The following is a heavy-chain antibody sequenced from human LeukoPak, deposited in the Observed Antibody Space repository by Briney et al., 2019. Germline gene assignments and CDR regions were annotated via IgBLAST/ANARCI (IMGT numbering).Heavy chain of an antibody. CDR1: GGSISGYY. D-gene: IGHD6-19*01. V-gene: IGHV4-59*08. CDR3: ARHQPVAGPKLFDY. CDR2: IYYTGVT. J-gene: IGHJ4*02. Sequence: SETLSLTCTVSGGSISGYYWSWIRQPPGKGLEWIAYIYYTGVTNYNPSLKSRVTASVDTSKNQFSQKLSSVTAADTAVYYCARHQPVAGPKLFDYWGKGPLVTVSS.